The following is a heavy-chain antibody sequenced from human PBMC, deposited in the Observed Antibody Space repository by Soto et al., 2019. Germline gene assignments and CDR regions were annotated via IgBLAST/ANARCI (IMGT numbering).Heavy chain of an antibody. CDR3: ARVGDYDSWSGYWFDY. CDR2: ISNGGGTI. Sequence: PGGSLRLSCAASGFTFSDSYMTWIRQAPGKGLEWVSYISNGGGTIYYADSVKGRFSISRDNAKNSLYLQMNSLRAEDTAVYYCARVGDYDSWSGYWFDYWGQGTLVTVSS. J-gene: IGHJ4*02. V-gene: IGHV3-11*01. CDR1: GFTFSDSY. D-gene: IGHD3-3*01.